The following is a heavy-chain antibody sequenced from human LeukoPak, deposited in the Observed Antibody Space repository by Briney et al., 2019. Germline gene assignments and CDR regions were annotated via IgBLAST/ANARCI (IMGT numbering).Heavy chain of an antibody. CDR3: AREKNLGT. J-gene: IGHJ4*02. CDR2: ISYDGNNK. D-gene: IGHD1-14*01. Sequence: GRSLRLSCAASGFTFSNYAMHWVRQAPGKGLEWVAVISYDGNNKYYADSVKGRFTISRDNVKNSVYLQMNSLRAEDTAVYYCAREKNLGTWGQGTLVTVSS. V-gene: IGHV3-30-3*01. CDR1: GFTFSNYA.